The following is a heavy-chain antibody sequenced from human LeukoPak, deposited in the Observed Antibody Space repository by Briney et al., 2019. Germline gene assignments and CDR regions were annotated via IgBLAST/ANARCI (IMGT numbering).Heavy chain of an antibody. CDR3: ARAMVTTVGNWFDP. J-gene: IGHJ5*02. CDR1: GVSINSSY. CDR2: IFYSGST. Sequence: PSETLSLTCSVSGVSINSSYWSWIRQPPGKGLEWIGYIFYSGSTNYNASLKSRVTISIDTSKNQFSLNLSSVTAADTALYYCARAMVTTVGNWFDPWGQGTLVTVSS. D-gene: IGHD4-17*01. V-gene: IGHV4-59*01.